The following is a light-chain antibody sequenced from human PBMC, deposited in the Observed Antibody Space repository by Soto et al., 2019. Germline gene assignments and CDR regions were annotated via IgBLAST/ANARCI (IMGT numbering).Light chain of an antibody. CDR3: QHRHNWPTWT. CDR2: DAS. CDR1: QSVHSS. J-gene: IGKJ1*01. V-gene: IGKV3-11*01. Sequence: EIVFTQSPATLSLSPGERATLSCRASQSVHSSLAWFQQTPGQAPRLLIYDASNRANGIPGRFSGSGSGTDFTLTLSSLEPEDFAFYDCQHRHNWPTWTFGQGTKVDNK.